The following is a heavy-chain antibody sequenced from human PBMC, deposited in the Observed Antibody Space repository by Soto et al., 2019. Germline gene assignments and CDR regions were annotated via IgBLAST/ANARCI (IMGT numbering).Heavy chain of an antibody. D-gene: IGHD4-17*01. V-gene: IGHV4-59*01. CDR3: ARRYGHSFDY. J-gene: IGHJ4*02. CDR2: IYYSGST. Sequence: ETLSPTCTVSGGSISNYYWSWIRQPPGKGLEWIGYIYYSGSTNYNPSLKSRVTISVDTSKNQFSLRLSSVTAADTAVYYCARRYGHSFDYWGQGTLVTVSS. CDR1: GGSISNYY.